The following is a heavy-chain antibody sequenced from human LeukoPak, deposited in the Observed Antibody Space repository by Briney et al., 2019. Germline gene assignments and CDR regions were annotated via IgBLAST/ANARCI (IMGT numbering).Heavy chain of an antibody. CDR3: ARAGYYYGSGSYYNTPHFDY. D-gene: IGHD3-10*01. J-gene: IGHJ4*02. CDR1: GGSISSYY. V-gene: IGHV4-59*01. Sequence: SETLSLTCTVSGGSISSYYWSWIRQPPGEGMGYVGYIYYSGSTYYNPSLKSRVTISVDTSKNQFSLKLSSVTAADTAVYYCARAGYYYGSGSYYNTPHFDYWGQGTLVTVSS. CDR2: IYYSGST.